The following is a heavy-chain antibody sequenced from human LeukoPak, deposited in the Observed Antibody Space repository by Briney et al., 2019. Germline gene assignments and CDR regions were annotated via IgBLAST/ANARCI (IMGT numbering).Heavy chain of an antibody. J-gene: IGHJ4*02. D-gene: IGHD6-13*01. CDR3: ARYPSYSSSWDY. V-gene: IGHV4-59*08. Sequence: SETLSLTCTVSGGSISSYYWSWIRQPPGKGLEWVGYIYYSGGTNYNPSLKRRVTISVDTSKNPFSLKLSSVTAADTAVYYCARYPSYSSSWDYWGQGTLVTVSS. CDR1: GGSISSYY. CDR2: IYYSGGT.